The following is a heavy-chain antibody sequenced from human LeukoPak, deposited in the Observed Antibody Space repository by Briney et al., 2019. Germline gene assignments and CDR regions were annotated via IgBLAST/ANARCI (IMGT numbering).Heavy chain of an antibody. CDR2: ITTGVGTT. Sequence: GGSLRLSCAASGFTFTSYNMHWVRQVSGKGLVWVSRITTGVGTTMYADSVKGRFTISRDNAENTVHLQMSSLRAEDTAIYYCARGYYGDPVAFDYWGQGTLVTVSS. V-gene: IGHV3-74*03. CDR1: GFTFTSYN. D-gene: IGHD3-10*01. CDR3: ARGYYGDPVAFDY. J-gene: IGHJ4*02.